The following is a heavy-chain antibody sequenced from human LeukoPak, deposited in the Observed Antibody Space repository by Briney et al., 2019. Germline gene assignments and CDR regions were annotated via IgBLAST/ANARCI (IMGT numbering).Heavy chain of an antibody. V-gene: IGHV1-46*01. J-gene: IGHJ4*02. Sequence: ASVKVSCKASGGTFSSYAISWVRQAPGQGLEWMGIINPSGGSTSYAQKFQGRVTMTRDTSTSTVYMELSSLRSEDTAVYYCARGRGIAVAGGYYWGQGTLVTVSS. CDR3: ARGRGIAVAGGYY. CDR2: INPSGGST. CDR1: GGTFSSYA. D-gene: IGHD6-19*01.